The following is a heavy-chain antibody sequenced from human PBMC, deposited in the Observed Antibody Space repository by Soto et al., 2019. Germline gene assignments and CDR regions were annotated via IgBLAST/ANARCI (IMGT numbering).Heavy chain of an antibody. CDR2: INPNSGAT. Sequence: GASVKVSCKASGCTFIGYYIHWVRQAPGQGLEWMGWINPNSGATNYAQKFQGRVTMTRDTSITTAYMELSRLRSDDTAVYYCARDVVPTIGDFDFWGQGTPVTVSS. J-gene: IGHJ4*02. D-gene: IGHD5-12*01. CDR3: ARDVVPTIGDFDF. V-gene: IGHV1-2*02. CDR1: GCTFIGYY.